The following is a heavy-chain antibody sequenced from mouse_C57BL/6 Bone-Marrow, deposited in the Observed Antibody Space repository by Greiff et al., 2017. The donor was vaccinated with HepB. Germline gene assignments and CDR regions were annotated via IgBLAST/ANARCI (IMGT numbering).Heavy chain of an antibody. CDR1: GYTFTDYY. V-gene: IGHV1-26*01. CDR3: ASGGSSYVGY. Sequence: VQLQQSGPELVKPGASVKIPCKASGYTFTDYYMNWVKQSHGKSLEWIGDINPNNGGTSYNQKFKGKATLTVDKSSSTAYMELRSLTSEDSAVYYCASGGSSYVGYWGQGTTLTVSS. J-gene: IGHJ2*01. D-gene: IGHD1-1*01. CDR2: INPNNGGT.